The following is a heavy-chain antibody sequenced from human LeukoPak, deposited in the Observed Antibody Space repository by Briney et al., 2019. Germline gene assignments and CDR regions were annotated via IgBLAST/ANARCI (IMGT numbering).Heavy chain of an antibody. J-gene: IGHJ6*03. CDR1: GYTFTSYD. D-gene: IGHD5-12*01. Sequence: ASVKVSCKASGYTFTSYDINWVRQAPGQGLEWMGWISAYNGNTNYAQKFQGRVTITADKSTSTAYMELSSLRPEDTAVYYCAKGSGYEAQYYYYYMDVWGKGTTVTISS. CDR3: AKGSGYEAQYYYYYMDV. V-gene: IGHV1-18*01. CDR2: ISAYNGNT.